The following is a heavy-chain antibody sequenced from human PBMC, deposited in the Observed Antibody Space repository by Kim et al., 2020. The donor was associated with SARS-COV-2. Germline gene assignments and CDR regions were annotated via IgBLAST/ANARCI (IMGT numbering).Heavy chain of an antibody. D-gene: IGHD3-22*01. CDR3: ARGPYDSSGYYYYIGDYYYGMDV. J-gene: IGHJ6*02. V-gene: IGHV3-21*01. Sequence: GGSLRLSCAASGFTFSSYSMNWVRQAPGKGLEWVSSISSSSSYIYYADSVKGRFTISRDNAKNSLYLQMNSLRAEDTAVYYCARGPYDSSGYYYYIGDYYYGMDVWGQGTTVTVSS. CDR2: ISSSSSYI. CDR1: GFTFSSYS.